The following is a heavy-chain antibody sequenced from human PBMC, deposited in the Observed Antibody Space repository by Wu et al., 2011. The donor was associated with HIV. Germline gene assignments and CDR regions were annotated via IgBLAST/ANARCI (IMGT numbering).Heavy chain of an antibody. Sequence: QVQLEQSGAELKEPGASVRVSCKISGYTLTEFFMHWVRQAPGKGLEWMGGFDPEDGEKIYAQRFQDRLSVSEDTSTDTFYMELTSLTSDDTAVYFCATFTIFGENAFDIWGQGTVGHRLF. J-gene: IGHJ3*02. CDR3: ATFTIFGENAFDI. D-gene: IGHD3-3*01. V-gene: IGHV1-24*01. CDR1: GYTLTEFF. CDR2: FDPEDGEK.